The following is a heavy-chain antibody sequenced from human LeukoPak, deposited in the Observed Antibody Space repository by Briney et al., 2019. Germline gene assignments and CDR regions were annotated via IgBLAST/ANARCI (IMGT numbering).Heavy chain of an antibody. D-gene: IGHD1-26*01. CDR1: GFTFSDTW. V-gene: IGHV3-21*01. CDR2: ISKSSALK. Sequence: GGSLRLSCAASGFTFSDTWMHWVRQAPGKGLEYVSSISKSSALKYYAESVRGRFTISRNNAENSLYLDMTNLGGEDTAVYFCVRGDNRDQWGQGTLVTVSS. CDR3: VRGDNRDQ. J-gene: IGHJ4*02.